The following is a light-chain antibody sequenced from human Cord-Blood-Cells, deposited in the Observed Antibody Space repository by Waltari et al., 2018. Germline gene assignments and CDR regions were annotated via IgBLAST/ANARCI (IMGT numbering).Light chain of an antibody. CDR3: SSYTSSSTNYV. CDR1: NSDVGGYNY. CDR2: DVS. V-gene: IGLV2-14*03. J-gene: IGLJ1*01. Sequence: QSALTQPASVSGSPGQSITISCTGTNSDVGGYNYVSWYQQHPGKAPKLMIYDVSNRPSGVSNRFSGSKSGNTASLTISVLQAEDEADYYCSSYTSSSTNYVFGTGTKVTVL.